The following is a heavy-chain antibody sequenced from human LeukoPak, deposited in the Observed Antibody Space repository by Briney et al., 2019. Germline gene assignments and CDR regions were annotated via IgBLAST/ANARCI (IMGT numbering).Heavy chain of an antibody. J-gene: IGHJ4*02. CDR2: ISGSDGST. V-gene: IGHV3-23*01. D-gene: IGHD1-26*01. Sequence: GGSLRLSCAASGFTVSSNYMSWVRQAPGKGLEWVSTISGSDGSTYYADSVKGRFTISRDNSKNTLYLQMNSLRAEDTAVYYCAKEKRVGVTPPYFDYWGQGTLVTVSS. CDR1: GFTVSSNY. CDR3: AKEKRVGVTPPYFDY.